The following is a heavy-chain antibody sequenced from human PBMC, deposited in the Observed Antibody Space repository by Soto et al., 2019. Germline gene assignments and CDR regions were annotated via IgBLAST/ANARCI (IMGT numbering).Heavy chain of an antibody. V-gene: IGHV3-21*01. J-gene: IGHJ4*02. D-gene: IGHD6-19*01. Sequence: EVQLVESGGGLVKPGGSLRLSCAASGFTFSSYSMNWVRQAPGKGLEWVSSISSSSSYIYYADSVKGRFTISRDNAKNSLYLQMTSLTAEDTAVYYWAREVIAVAGYYFDYWGQGTLVTVAS. CDR3: AREVIAVAGYYFDY. CDR1: GFTFSSYS. CDR2: ISSSSSYI.